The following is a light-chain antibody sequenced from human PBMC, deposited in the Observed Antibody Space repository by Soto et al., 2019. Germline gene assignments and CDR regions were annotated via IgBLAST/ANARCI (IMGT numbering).Light chain of an antibody. Sequence: QSALTQPPSASGSPGQSVTISCTATSRDVGDHNYVSWYQQHPGKAPKVMIYEVLKRPSGVPDRFSGSKSGNTASLTVSGLQPEDEAHYYCTSYGGSSSNHVVFGGGTKLTVL. V-gene: IGLV2-8*01. CDR1: SRDVGDHNY. CDR2: EVL. J-gene: IGLJ2*01. CDR3: TSYGGSSSNHVV.